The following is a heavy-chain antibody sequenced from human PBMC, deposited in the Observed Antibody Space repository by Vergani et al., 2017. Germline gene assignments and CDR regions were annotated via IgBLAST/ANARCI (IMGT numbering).Heavy chain of an antibody. V-gene: IGHV3-33*01. J-gene: IGHJ6*03. Sequence: QGQLVESGGGIVQPGRSLTLPCVASRSTFKTYGMHWVRQAPGKGLEWVGLIYYDGSNAYYADSVKGRFTISRDNSKNTLYLQMSSLRAEDTAVYYCARDQGRAGIRLNVGCYRDVWGKGTTVIVAS. CDR3: ARDQGRAGIRLNVGCYRDV. CDR1: RSTFKTYG. CDR2: IYYDGSNA. D-gene: IGHD6-13*01.